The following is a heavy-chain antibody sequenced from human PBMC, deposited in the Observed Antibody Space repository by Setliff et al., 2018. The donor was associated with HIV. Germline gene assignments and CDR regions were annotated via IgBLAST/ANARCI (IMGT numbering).Heavy chain of an antibody. CDR3: ARWGSGSYERVFDY. D-gene: IGHD1-26*01. J-gene: IGHJ4*02. CDR2: ISPDGTET. V-gene: IGHV3-7*01. Sequence: GESMKISCAASGFTFSSYWMSWVRRAPAKGLEWVANISPDGTETLYVDSVKGRFTISRDNANNLVYLQMNSLRVEDTAVYFCARWGSGSYERVFDYWGQGRLVTVSS. CDR1: GFTFSSYW.